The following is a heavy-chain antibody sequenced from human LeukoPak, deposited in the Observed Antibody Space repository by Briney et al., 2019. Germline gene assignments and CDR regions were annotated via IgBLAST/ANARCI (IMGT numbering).Heavy chain of an antibody. V-gene: IGHV3-20*04. J-gene: IGHJ4*02. CDR3: AREVRDYYDSSGYYPDY. Sequence: GGSLRLSCAASGFTFDDYGMSWVRQAPGKGLEWVSGINWNGGSTGYADSVKGRFTISRDNAKNSLYLQMNSLRAEDTALYYCAREVRDYYDSSGYYPDYWGQGTLVTVSS. CDR2: INWNGGST. CDR1: GFTFDDYG. D-gene: IGHD3-22*01.